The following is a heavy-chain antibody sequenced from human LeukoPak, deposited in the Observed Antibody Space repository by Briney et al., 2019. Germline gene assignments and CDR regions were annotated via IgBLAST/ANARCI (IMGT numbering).Heavy chain of an antibody. CDR3: ARAPQGVAAANYFDY. V-gene: IGHV4-4*07. J-gene: IGHJ4*02. D-gene: IGHD2-15*01. CDR1: GGSISSYY. CDR2: IYTSGST. Sequence: SETLSLTCTVSGGSISSYYWSWIRQPPGKGLEWIGRIYTSGSTNYNPSPKSRVTMSVDTSKNQFSLKLSSVTAADTAVYYCARAPQGVAAANYFDYWGQGTLVTVSS.